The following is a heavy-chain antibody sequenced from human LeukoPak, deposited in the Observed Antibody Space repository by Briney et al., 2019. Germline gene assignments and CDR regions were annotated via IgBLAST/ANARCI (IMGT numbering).Heavy chain of an antibody. V-gene: IGHV4-34*01. CDR2: INHSGST. CDR1: GGSFSGYY. CDR3: ARERGDNFESSGYKDY. D-gene: IGHD3-22*01. Sequence: SETLSLTCAVYGGSFSGYYWSWIRQPPGQGLEWIGEINHSGSTNYNPSLKSRVTISVDTSKKQFSMNLKSVTAADTAVYYCARERGDNFESSGYKDYWGQGTLVTVSS. J-gene: IGHJ4*02.